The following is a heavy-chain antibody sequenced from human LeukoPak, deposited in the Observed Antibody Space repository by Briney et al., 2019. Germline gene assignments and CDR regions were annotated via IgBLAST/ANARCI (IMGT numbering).Heavy chain of an antibody. V-gene: IGHV3-9*01. CDR2: ISWDSGSI. D-gene: IGHD6-19*01. CDR3: ARDIFSVAGPDLDC. J-gene: IGHJ4*02. Sequence: PGGSLRLSCAAPGLTFDNYAMHWVRQTPGKGLEWVSGISWDSGSINYADSVKGRFTISRDNAKNSLFLQMNSLRTEDTALYYCARDIFSVAGPDLDCWGQGTQVTVSS. CDR1: GLTFDNYA.